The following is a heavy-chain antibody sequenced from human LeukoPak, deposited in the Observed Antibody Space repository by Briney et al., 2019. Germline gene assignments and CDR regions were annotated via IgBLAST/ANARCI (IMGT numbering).Heavy chain of an antibody. CDR1: GFTFSSYT. J-gene: IGHJ6*03. V-gene: IGHV3-30*01. CDR3: TTDPTGPNYNMDV. Sequence: GGSLRLSCAASGFTFSSYTTHWVRQAPGKGLGWVAVISYDGTNKNFADSVKGRLTISRDNSKNTMYLQMNSLRAEDTAVYYCTTDPTGPNYNMDVWGKGTTVTVSS. CDR2: ISYDGTNK. D-gene: IGHD1-7*01.